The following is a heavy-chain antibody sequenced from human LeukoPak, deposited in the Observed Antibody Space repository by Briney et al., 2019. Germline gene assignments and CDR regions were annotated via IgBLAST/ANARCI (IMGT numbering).Heavy chain of an antibody. CDR3: ARSDCTNGVCYIARGARIDY. V-gene: IGHV1-8*01. CDR1: GYTFTSYD. CDR2: MNPNSGNT. Sequence: GASVKVSCKASGYTFTSYDINWVRQATGQGLEWMGWMNPNSGNTGYAQKFQGRVTMTRNTSISTAYMELSSLRSDDTAVYYCARSDCTNGVCYIARGARIDYWGQGTLVTVSS. J-gene: IGHJ4*02. D-gene: IGHD2-8*01.